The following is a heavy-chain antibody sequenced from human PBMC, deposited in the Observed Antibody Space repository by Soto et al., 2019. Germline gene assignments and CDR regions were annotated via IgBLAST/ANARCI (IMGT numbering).Heavy chain of an antibody. CDR2: IYYGGTT. CDR3: ARGWYYFDF. J-gene: IGHJ4*02. V-gene: IGHV4-38-2*01. Sequence: PSETLSLTCDVSVEPMTGGYYWGWIRQSPGKGLEWIGSIYYGGTTYYNPSLRSRLAISIDTSKNQFSLRLSSVTAADTALYYCARGWYYFDFWGQGTLVPVSS. CDR1: VEPMTGGYY.